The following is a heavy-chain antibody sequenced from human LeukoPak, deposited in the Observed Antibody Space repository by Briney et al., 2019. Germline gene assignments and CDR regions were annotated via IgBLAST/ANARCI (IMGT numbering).Heavy chain of an antibody. D-gene: IGHD6-13*01. CDR1: GGSFSGYY. V-gene: IGHV4-34*01. J-gene: IGHJ4*02. CDR3: ARGAANSSSWYFDY. CDR2: INHSGST. Sequence: PSETLSLTCAVYGGSFSGYYWSWIRQPPGKGLEWIGEINHSGSTNYNPSLKSRVTISVDTSKNQFSLKLSSVTAADTAVYYCARGAANSSSWYFDYWGQGTLVTVSS.